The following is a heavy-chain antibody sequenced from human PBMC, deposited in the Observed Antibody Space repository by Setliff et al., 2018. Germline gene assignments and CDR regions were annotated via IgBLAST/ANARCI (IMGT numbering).Heavy chain of an antibody. J-gene: IGHJ4*02. CDR2: ISYDGSNK. CDR3: AKDSSGGRIDY. V-gene: IGHV3-30*18. D-gene: IGHD6-19*01. CDR1: GFTFSSYG. Sequence: GGSLRLSCAASGFTFSSYGMHWVRQAPGKGLEWVAAISYDGSNKYYADSVKGRFTISRDNSKNTLYLQMNSLRAEDTAVYYCAKDSSGGRIDYWGQGTLVTVSS.